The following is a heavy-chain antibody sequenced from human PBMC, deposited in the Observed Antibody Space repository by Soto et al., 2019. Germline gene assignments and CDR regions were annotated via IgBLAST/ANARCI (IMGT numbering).Heavy chain of an antibody. Sequence: SETLSLTCTVSGGSNSSSSYYWGWIRQPPGKGLEWIGSIYYSGSTYYNPSLKSRVTISVDTSKNQFSLKLSSVTAADTAVYYCARHPRYCSSTSCLTANWFDPWGQGTLVTVSS. CDR1: GGSNSSSSYY. CDR3: ARHPRYCSSTSCLTANWFDP. D-gene: IGHD2-2*01. CDR2: IYYSGST. V-gene: IGHV4-39*01. J-gene: IGHJ5*02.